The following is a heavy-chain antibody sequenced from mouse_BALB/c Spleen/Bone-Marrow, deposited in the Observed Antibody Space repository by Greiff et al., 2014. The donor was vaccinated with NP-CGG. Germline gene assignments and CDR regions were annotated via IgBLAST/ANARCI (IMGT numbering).Heavy chain of an antibody. D-gene: IGHD1-1*01. J-gene: IGHJ3*01. Sequence: EVQLQQSGAELVKPGASVKLSCTASGFNIKDTSMHWVKQSPAQGLEWIGRIDPANGNTKYDPKFQGKATITADTSSNTAYLQLSSLTSEDTAVYYCASYYYGSSSFAYWGQGTLVTVSA. CDR2: IDPANGNT. CDR3: ASYYYGSSSFAY. V-gene: IGHV14-3*02. CDR1: GFNIKDTS.